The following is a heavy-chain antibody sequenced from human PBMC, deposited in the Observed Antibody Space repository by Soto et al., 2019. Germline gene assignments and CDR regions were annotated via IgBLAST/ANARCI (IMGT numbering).Heavy chain of an antibody. V-gene: IGHV4-59*08. CDR2: IYYSGST. CDR3: ARRSLYSSGWTNYYYYYMDV. J-gene: IGHJ6*03. D-gene: IGHD6-19*01. Sequence: SETLSLTCTVSGGSISSYYWSWIRQPPGKGLEWIGYIYYSGSTNYNPSLKSRVTISVDTSKNQFSLKLSSVTAADTAVYYCARRSLYSSGWTNYYYYYMDVWGKGTTVTVSS. CDR1: GGSISSYY.